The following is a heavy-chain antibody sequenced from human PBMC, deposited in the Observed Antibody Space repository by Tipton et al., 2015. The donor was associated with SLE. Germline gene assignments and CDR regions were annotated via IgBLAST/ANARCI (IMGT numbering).Heavy chain of an antibody. Sequence: LSLTCAVYGGSFSGYYWSWIRQPPGKGLEWIGEINHSGSTNYDPSLKSRVTISVDTSKNQFSLKLSSVTAADTAVYYCARDLELRAFDIWGQGTMVTVSS. V-gene: IGHV4-34*01. D-gene: IGHD1-7*01. CDR3: ARDLELRAFDI. CDR1: GGSFSGYY. J-gene: IGHJ3*02. CDR2: INHSGST.